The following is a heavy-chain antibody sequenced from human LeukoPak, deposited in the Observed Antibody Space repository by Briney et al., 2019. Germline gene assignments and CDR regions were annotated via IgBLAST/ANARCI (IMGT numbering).Heavy chain of an antibody. CDR3: AKMGDGYYDILTGYYRGGIDY. D-gene: IGHD3-9*01. J-gene: IGHJ4*02. CDR2: ISGSGGST. Sequence: GGSLRLSCAASGFTFSSYAMSWVRQAPGKGLEWVSAISGSGGSTYYADSVKGRFTISRDNSKNTLYLQMNSLRAEDTAVYYCAKMGDGYYDILTGYYRGGIDYWGQGTLVTVSS. CDR1: GFTFSSYA. V-gene: IGHV3-23*01.